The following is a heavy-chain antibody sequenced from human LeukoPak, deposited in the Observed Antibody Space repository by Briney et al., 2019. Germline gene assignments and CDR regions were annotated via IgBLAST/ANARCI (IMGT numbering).Heavy chain of an antibody. J-gene: IGHJ4*02. V-gene: IGHV3-49*04. CDR1: GFTFGDYA. D-gene: IGHD5-24*01. Sequence: GGSLRLSCTASGFTFGDYAMSWVRQAPGKGLEWVGFIRSKAYGGTTEYAASVKGRFTSSREYSKSSAYLQLNSLHTDRTAVYYCIKSRPPMATPYSFNYWGQGTLVTVSS. CDR2: IRSKAYGGTT. CDR3: IKSRPPMATPYSFNY.